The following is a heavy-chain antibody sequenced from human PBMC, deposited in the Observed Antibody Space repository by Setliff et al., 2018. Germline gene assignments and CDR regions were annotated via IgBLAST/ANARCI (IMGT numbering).Heavy chain of an antibody. CDR2: ISAYNGYI. V-gene: IGHV1-18*01. Sequence: ASVKVSCKASGYAFGSSGISWVRQAPGQGLEWMGWISAYNGYIVYAQKLQGRVTMTRDTSTNTVYMELSSLRSEDTAVYYCARGGSPDCSTAGCRYGDYVYWGQGTQVTVSS. D-gene: IGHD2-2*01. CDR3: ARGGSPDCSTAGCRYGDYVY. J-gene: IGHJ4*02. CDR1: GYAFGSSG.